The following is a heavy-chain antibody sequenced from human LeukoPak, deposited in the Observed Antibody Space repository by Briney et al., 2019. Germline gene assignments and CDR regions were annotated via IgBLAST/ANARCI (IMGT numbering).Heavy chain of an antibody. J-gene: IGHJ6*02. V-gene: IGHV4-31*03. Sequence: SETLSLTCTVSGGSISSSSHYWSWIRQHPGKGLEWIGYIYYSGSTYYNPSLKSRVTISVDTSKNQFSLKLSSVTAADTAVYYCARDAAVATGPTYYYYGMDVWGQGTTVTVSS. CDR1: GGSISSSSHY. D-gene: IGHD5-12*01. CDR2: IYYSGST. CDR3: ARDAAVATGPTYYYYGMDV.